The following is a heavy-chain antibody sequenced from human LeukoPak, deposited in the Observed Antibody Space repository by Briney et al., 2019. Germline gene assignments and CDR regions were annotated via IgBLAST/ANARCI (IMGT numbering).Heavy chain of an antibody. D-gene: IGHD3-10*01. J-gene: IGHJ3*02. Sequence: SETLSLTCSVSGGSISNTSSYWGWIRQTPGKGLEWIGTFYYSGSTYYNPSLQSRVTISVDTSKNHFSLKLGSVTAADTAVYYCARRSALPVRGAFDIWGQGTVVTVSS. CDR3: ARRSALPVRGAFDI. V-gene: IGHV4-39*02. CDR2: FYYSGST. CDR1: GGSISNTSSY.